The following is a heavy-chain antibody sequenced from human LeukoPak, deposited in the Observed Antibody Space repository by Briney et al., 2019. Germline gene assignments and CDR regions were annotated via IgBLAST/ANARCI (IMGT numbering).Heavy chain of an antibody. CDR2: IFYTGST. J-gene: IGHJ4*02. D-gene: IGHD6-19*01. CDR3: ARVVGSGWHVLDF. V-gene: IGHV4-59*01. CDR1: GGSITSFS. Sequence: SETLSLTCTVSGGSITSFSWSWIRQPPGRGLEWIGHIFYTGSTNYNPSLKSRVTISIATSKTQFSLKLSSVTAADTAVYYCARVVGSGWHVLDFWGRGTLVTVSS.